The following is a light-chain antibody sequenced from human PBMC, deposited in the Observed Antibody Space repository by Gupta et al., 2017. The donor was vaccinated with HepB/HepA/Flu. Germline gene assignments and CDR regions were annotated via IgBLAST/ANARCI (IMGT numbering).Light chain of an antibody. Sequence: DFLLPPSPDSLAVSLGERATINCKSSQSLLYSSNNKNFLAWYQQKPGQPPKLLIYWASTRESGVPDRFSGSGSGTDCTLTISSMKAEDVAVYYCQQYEGKPGTLGQGTKVEIK. CDR3: QQYEGKPGT. V-gene: IGKV4-1*01. CDR1: QSLLYSSNNKNF. CDR2: WAS. J-gene: IGKJ1*01.